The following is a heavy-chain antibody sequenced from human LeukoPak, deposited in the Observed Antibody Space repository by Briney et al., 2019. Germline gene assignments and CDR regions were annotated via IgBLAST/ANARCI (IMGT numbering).Heavy chain of an antibody. Sequence: GGSLRLSCAASGFTFSSYAMHWVRQAPGEGLEWVAVISYDGSNKYYADSVKGRFTISRDNSKNTLYLQMNSLRAEDTAVYYCARGSGTVYWGQGTLVTVSS. CDR3: ARGSGTVY. CDR1: GFTFSSYA. D-gene: IGHD3-10*01. CDR2: ISYDGSNK. V-gene: IGHV3-30*01. J-gene: IGHJ4*02.